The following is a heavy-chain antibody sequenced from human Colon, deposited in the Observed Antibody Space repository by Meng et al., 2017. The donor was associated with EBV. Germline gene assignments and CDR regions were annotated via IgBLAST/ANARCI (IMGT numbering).Heavy chain of an antibody. CDR1: GGSINSGDYY. CDR2: SYYSGST. CDR3: VRYSYGFDY. D-gene: IGHD5-18*01. J-gene: IGHJ4*02. Sequence: QVQLQKWGAGLLKPSXXLSLTCTVSGGSINSGDYYWSWIRQPPGKGLEWIGYSYYSGSTYYNPSLKSRVTISVDTSNNQFSLKLKSVTAADTAVYYCVRYSYGFDYWGQGTMVTVSS. V-gene: IGHV4-30-4*01.